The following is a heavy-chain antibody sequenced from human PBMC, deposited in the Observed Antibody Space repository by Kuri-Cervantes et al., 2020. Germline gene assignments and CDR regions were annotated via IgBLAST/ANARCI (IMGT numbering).Heavy chain of an antibody. CDR1: GFSFSSYW. CDR2: IKVDGSEK. CDR3: ARLKHYYDSSGYHYYYGMDV. D-gene: IGHD3-22*01. V-gene: IGHV3-7*01. J-gene: IGHJ6*02. Sequence: GESLKISCAASGFSFSSYWMSWVRQAPGKGLEWVANIKVDGSEKYYVDSVKGRFTISRDNAKNSLYLHMNSQRAEDTAVYYCARLKHYYDSSGYHYYYGMDVWGQGTTVTVSS.